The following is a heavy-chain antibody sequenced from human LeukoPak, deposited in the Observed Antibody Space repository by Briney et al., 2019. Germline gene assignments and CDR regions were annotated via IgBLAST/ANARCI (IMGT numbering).Heavy chain of an antibody. CDR2: IRYDGSNK. D-gene: IGHD4-11*01. V-gene: IGHV3-30*02. CDR3: AKEWGMTTVTTLRTPDY. J-gene: IGHJ4*02. CDR1: GFTFSSYG. Sequence: GSLILSCAASGFTFSSYGMHWVRQAPGKGLEWVAFIRYDGSNKYYADSVKGRFTISRDNSKNTLYLQMNSLRAEDTAVYYCAKEWGMTTVTTLRTPDYWGQGTLVTVSS.